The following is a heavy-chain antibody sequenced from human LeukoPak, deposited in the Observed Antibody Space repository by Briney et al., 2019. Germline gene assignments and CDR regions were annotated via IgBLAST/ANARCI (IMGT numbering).Heavy chain of an antibody. CDR1: GFTFSSYS. J-gene: IGHJ6*02. Sequence: PGGSLRLSCAASGFTFSSYSMNWVRQAPGKGLEWVSSISSSSSYIYYADSVKGRFTISRDNAKNSLYLQMNSLRAEDTAVYYCARSLQAVYCSSTSCYKPYYYGMDVRGQGTTVTVSS. CDR2: ISSSSSYI. CDR3: ARSLQAVYCSSTSCYKPYYYGMDV. V-gene: IGHV3-21*01. D-gene: IGHD2-2*02.